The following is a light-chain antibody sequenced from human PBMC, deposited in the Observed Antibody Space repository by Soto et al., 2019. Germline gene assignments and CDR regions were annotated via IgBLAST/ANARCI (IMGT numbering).Light chain of an antibody. V-gene: IGKV1-5*01. Sequence: GDRVTITCRASQSISSWLAWYQQKPGKAPKLLIYDASSLESGVPSRFSGSGSGTEFNLTISSLQPDDFATYYCQQYNSYPWTFGQGTKVEIK. J-gene: IGKJ1*01. CDR1: QSISSW. CDR3: QQYNSYPWT. CDR2: DAS.